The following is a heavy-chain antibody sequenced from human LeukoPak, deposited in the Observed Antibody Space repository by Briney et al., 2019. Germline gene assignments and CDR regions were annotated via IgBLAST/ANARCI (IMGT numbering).Heavy chain of an antibody. Sequence: PGRSLRLSCAASGFTFNNYGMHWVRQAPGKGLEWVAVIWYDGSNKLYADSVKGRFTISRDNSKNTLYLQMNSLRAEDTAVYYCARDCAVVRVYLDYWGQGTLVTVSS. J-gene: IGHJ4*02. CDR3: ARDCAVVRVYLDY. V-gene: IGHV3-33*01. CDR2: IWYDGSNK. CDR1: GFTFNNYG. D-gene: IGHD3-10*01.